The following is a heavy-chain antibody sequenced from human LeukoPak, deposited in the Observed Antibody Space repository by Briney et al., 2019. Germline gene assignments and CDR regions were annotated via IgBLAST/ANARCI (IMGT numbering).Heavy chain of an antibody. CDR2: IFYTGNT. Sequence: SETLSLTCTVSGGSFTTYFWTWIRQPPGKGLEWIGNIFYTGNTNYNPSLKSRVTISIDTPKNQFSLELISVTAADTAVYYCARRGRAMVRGVIQSSYYYYYMDVWGKGTTVTISS. J-gene: IGHJ6*03. V-gene: IGHV4-59*12. CDR3: ARRGRAMVRGVIQSSYYYYYMDV. CDR1: GGSFTTYF. D-gene: IGHD3-10*01.